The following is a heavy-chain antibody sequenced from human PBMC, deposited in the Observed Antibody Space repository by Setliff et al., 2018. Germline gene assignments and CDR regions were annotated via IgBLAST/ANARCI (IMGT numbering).Heavy chain of an antibody. Sequence: SGPTLVNPTQTLTLTCTFSGLSVSTSGVGVGWIRQPPVKALEWLALIYWDDDKRYSPPLKSRLTITKDTPKNQVVLRMTNMDSVDTATYYCVRLVVTKLNAFDIWGQGTMVTV. CDR3: VRLVVTKLNAFDI. CDR2: IYWDDDK. V-gene: IGHV2-5*02. J-gene: IGHJ3*02. D-gene: IGHD3-22*01. CDR1: GLSVSTSGVG.